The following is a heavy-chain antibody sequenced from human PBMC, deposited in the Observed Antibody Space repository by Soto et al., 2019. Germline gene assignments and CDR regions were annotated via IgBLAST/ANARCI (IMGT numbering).Heavy chain of an antibody. CDR3: ARGPRPRFEY. CDR2: MNPSGTT. V-gene: IGHV1-46*01. J-gene: IGHJ4*02. Sequence: ASVKVSCKASDYIFTNFYIHWVRQSPGQGLQWMGTMNPSGTTGSAQKFQGRVTMTRDTSTSTVYMELSGLRSEDSAVYYCARGPRPRFEYWGQGTLVTVSA. CDR1: DYIFTNFY.